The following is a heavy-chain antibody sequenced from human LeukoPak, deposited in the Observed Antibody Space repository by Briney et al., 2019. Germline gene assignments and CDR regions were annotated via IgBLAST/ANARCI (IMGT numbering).Heavy chain of an antibody. Sequence: PGGSLRLSCAASGFTFSSYAMSWVRQAPGKGLEWVANITEDGSEKYYVASVKGRFTIYRDNAKNRLYLQMNSLGAEDTAVYYCASTIGSAGTQYWGQGTLVTVSS. CDR3: ASTIGSAGTQY. CDR1: GFTFSSYA. D-gene: IGHD6-13*01. V-gene: IGHV3-7*01. CDR2: ITEDGSEK. J-gene: IGHJ4*02.